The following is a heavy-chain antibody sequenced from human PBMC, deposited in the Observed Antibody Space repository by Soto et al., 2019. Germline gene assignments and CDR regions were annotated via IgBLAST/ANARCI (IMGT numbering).Heavy chain of an antibody. Sequence: GSVXVSCKSSLYTFTYYYMHFVLQAPGQGLEWMRWINPNSDGTKYARKFQGRVSMTRDTSTRTAYMELSRLRSDDTAVYYCARDFGENSNAVYYRFQNWGQGTLV. CDR2: INPNSDGT. V-gene: IGHV1-2*02. CDR1: LYTFTYYY. J-gene: IGHJ4*02. CDR3: ARDFGENSNAVYYRFQN. D-gene: IGHD3-10*01.